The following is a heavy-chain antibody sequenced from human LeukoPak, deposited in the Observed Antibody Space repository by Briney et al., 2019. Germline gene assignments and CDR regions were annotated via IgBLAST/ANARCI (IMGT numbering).Heavy chain of an antibody. V-gene: IGHV4-38-2*02. CDR1: GYSISSGCF. D-gene: IGHD4-23*01. J-gene: IGHJ4*02. CDR2: IYHSGST. Sequence: SETLSLTCTVSGYSISSGCFWGWIRQAPGKGLEWIGSIYHSGSTYYNPSLKSRVTISVDTSKNQFSLKLSSVTAADTAVYYCARERNGGPQDYWGQGTLVTVSS. CDR3: ARERNGGPQDY.